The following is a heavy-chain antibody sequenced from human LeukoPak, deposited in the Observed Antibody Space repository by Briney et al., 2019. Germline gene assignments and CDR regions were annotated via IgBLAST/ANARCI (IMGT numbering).Heavy chain of an antibody. J-gene: IGHJ4*02. CDR2: IIPIFGTA. CDR3: ARDRCSSTSCYLYYFDY. CDR1: GGTFSSYA. V-gene: IGHV1-69*05. D-gene: IGHD2-2*01. Sequence: SVKVSCKASGGTFSSYAISWVRQAPGQGLEWMGGIIPIFGTANYAQKFQGRVTITTDESTSTAYMELSSLRSEDTAVYYCARDRCSSTSCYLYYFDYWGQGTLVTVSS.